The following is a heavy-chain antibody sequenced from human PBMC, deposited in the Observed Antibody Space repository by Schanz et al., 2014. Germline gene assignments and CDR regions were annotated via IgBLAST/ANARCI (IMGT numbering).Heavy chain of an antibody. D-gene: IGHD5-18*01. CDR1: GYTFTSYG. J-gene: IGHJ3*02. CDR2: MNPNSGNP. CDR3: ARGGYSYALSAFDI. V-gene: IGHV1-18*01. Sequence: QVQLVQSGAEVKKPGASVKVSCKASGYTFTSYGISWVRQAPGQGLEWLGWMNPNSGNPGFAQKFRGRVTMTIDPYTSTSYMELTSLRFDDTAVYYCARGGYSYALSAFDIWGQGTMVTVSS.